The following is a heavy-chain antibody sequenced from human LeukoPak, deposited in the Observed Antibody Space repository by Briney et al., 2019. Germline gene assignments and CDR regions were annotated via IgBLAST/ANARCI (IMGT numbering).Heavy chain of an antibody. CDR2: INPNSGGT. J-gene: IGHJ4*02. CDR1: GYTFTGYY. D-gene: IGHD5-12*01. CDR3: ARGESGYDYDYFDY. Sequence: ASVKVSCKASGYTFTGYYMHWVRQAPGQGLEWMGWINPNSGGTNYAQKFQGRVTMTRDTSTSTAYMELSRLRSDDTAVYYCARGESGYDYDYFDYWGQGTLVTVSS. V-gene: IGHV1-2*02.